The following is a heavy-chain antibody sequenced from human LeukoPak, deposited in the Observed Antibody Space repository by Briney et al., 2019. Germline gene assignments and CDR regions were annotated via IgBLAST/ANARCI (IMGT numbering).Heavy chain of an antibody. CDR1: GYTFTSYD. V-gene: IGHV1-8*01. Sequence: ASVRVSCKGSGYTFTSYDINWVRQAPGQGGERMGWMNPNSGNTGYTQKFQGRGTITRNTSISTAYMELRRRRDEETAVYSCARGDSSYDFWTGYQISYLGYYYYGMDVWGQGTTVTVSS. CDR3: ARGDSSYDFWTGYQISYLGYYYYGMDV. J-gene: IGHJ6*02. CDR2: MNPNSGNT. D-gene: IGHD3-3*01.